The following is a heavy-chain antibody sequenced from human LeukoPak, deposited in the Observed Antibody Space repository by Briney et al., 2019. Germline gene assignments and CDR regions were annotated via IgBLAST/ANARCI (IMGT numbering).Heavy chain of an antibody. V-gene: IGHV3-48*01. CDR3: ARAGYHGSGIRY. Sequence: GGSLRLSCAASGFTFSSYSMNWVRQAPGKGLEWVSYISSSSTIYYADSVKGRFTISRDNAKNSLYLQMNSLRAEDTAVYYCARAGYHGSGIRYWGQGTLVTVSS. CDR2: ISSSSTI. CDR1: GFTFSSYS. J-gene: IGHJ4*02. D-gene: IGHD3-10*01.